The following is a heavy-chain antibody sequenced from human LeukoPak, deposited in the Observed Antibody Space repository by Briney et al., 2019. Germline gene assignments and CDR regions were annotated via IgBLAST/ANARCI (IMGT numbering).Heavy chain of an antibody. D-gene: IGHD3-16*01. CDR2: ISETI. V-gene: IGHV3-48*04. Sequence: GGSLRLSCIASGFVFSRDNMNWVRQAPGKGLEWVAHISETIYYADSVQGRFTISRDNAKNSLHLQMSNLRVDDTAMYYCVREVGRPKTFYFDSWGRGTPVTVSS. CDR1: GFVFSRDN. J-gene: IGHJ4*02. CDR3: VREVGRPKTFYFDS.